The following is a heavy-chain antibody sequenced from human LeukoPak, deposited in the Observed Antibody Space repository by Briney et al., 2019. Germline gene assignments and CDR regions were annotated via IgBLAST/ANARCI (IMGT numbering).Heavy chain of an antibody. V-gene: IGHV5-51*01. Sequence: GESLKISCKGSGYSFTSYWIGWVRQMPGKGPEWMGIIYPGDSDTRYSPSFQGQVTISADKSISTAYLQWSSLKASDTATYYCARSRDYGDYEVSFAFDTWGQGTMVTVSS. CDR1: GYSFTSYW. D-gene: IGHD4-17*01. CDR2: IYPGDSDT. CDR3: ARSRDYGDYEVSFAFDT. J-gene: IGHJ3*02.